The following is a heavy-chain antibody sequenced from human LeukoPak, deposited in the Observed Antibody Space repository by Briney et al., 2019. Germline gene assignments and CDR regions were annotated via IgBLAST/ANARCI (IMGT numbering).Heavy chain of an antibody. J-gene: IGHJ5*02. V-gene: IGHV3-66*03. CDR2: IYSRGST. D-gene: IGHD3-22*01. CDR1: GFTVSNNY. CDR3: ARDYYGP. Sequence: GGSLRLSCAASGFTVSNNYMRWVRQAPGKGLEWVSSIYSRGSTSYVDSVKGRFTISRDNSKNTLFLQMNSLRVEDTAVYYCARDYYGPWGQETLVTVPS.